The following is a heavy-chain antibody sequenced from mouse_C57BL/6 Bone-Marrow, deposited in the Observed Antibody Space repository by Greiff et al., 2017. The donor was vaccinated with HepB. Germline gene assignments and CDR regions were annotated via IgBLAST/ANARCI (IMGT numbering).Heavy chain of an antibody. Sequence: QVQLKQPGTELVKPGASVKLSCKASGYTFTSYWMHWVKQRPGQGLEWIGNINPSNGGTNYNEKFKSKATLTVDKSSSTAYMQLSSLTSEDSAVYYCAREGTTVVAPCWWGQGTTLTVSS. J-gene: IGHJ2*01. D-gene: IGHD1-1*01. CDR2: INPSNGGT. CDR3: AREGTTVVAPCW. CDR1: GYTFTSYW. V-gene: IGHV1-53*01.